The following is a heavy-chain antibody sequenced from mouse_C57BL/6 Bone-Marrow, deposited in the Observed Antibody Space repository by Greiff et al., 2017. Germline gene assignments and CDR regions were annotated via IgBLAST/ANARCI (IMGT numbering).Heavy chain of an antibody. Sequence: EVHLVESGGGLVQPGGSLKLSCAASGFTFSDYYMYWVRQTPAKRLEWVAYISNGGGSTYYPDTVKGRFTISRENAKNHLYLQLRRLKSDDPAMYYCARSIRAVDDRGYAMDYWGQGTSVTVSS. V-gene: IGHV5-12*01. D-gene: IGHD1-1*01. CDR2: ISNGGGST. CDR3: ARSIRAVDDRGYAMDY. J-gene: IGHJ4*01. CDR1: GFTFSDYY.